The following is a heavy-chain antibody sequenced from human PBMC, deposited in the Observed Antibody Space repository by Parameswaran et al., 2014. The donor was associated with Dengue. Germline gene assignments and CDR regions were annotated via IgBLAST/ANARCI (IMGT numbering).Heavy chain of an antibody. V-gene: IGHV3-30-3*01. CDR3: ARDMAGYYDSSGYYYPYEAQDY. D-gene: IGHD3-22*01. CDR2: ISYDGSNK. Sequence: WIRQPSGKGLEWVAVISYDGSNKYYADSVKGRFTISRDNSKNTLYLQMNSLRAEDTAVYYCARDMAGYYDSSGYYYPYEAQDYWGQGTLVTVSS. J-gene: IGHJ4*02.